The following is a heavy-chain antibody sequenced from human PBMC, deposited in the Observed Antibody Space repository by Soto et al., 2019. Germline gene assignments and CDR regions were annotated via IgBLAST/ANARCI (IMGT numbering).Heavy chain of an antibody. CDR2: ISYDGGNE. J-gene: IGHJ4*02. CDR3: AKDRYSGTYPTDFDY. V-gene: IGHV3-30*18. CDR1: GFTFSSYG. Sequence: GGSLRLSCAGSGFTFSSYGIHWVRQAPGKGLEWVALISYDGGNEKYTESVKDRFTISRDDSHNVAYLQMSSLRTEDTAMYYCAKDRYSGTYPTDFDYWGQGSLVTVS. D-gene: IGHD1-26*01.